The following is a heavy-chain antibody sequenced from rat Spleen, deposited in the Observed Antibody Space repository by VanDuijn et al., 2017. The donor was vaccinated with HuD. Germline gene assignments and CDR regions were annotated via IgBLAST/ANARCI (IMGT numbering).Heavy chain of an antibody. D-gene: IGHD1-11*01. Sequence: QVQLKESGPGLVQPSQTLSLTCTVSGFSLSNYGVIWVRQPPGKGLEWMGVIWGNGNTNYNSALKSRLSISRDTSKSQVYLKMNSLQTEDTATYYCARVNYGGYDYWGQGVMVTVSS. V-gene: IGHV2-13*01. J-gene: IGHJ2*01. CDR2: IWGNGNT. CDR3: ARVNYGGYDY. CDR1: GFSLSNYG.